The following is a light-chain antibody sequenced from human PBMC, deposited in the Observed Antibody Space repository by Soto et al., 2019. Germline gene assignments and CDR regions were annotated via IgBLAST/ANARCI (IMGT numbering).Light chain of an antibody. J-gene: IGKJ5*01. CDR2: GAS. CDR3: QQRSNWPPIT. Sequence: EIVMTQSPATLSVSPGGRATLSCRASQSISGALAWYQQKPGQAPRLLIYGASTRATTFPARFSGSGSGTDFTLTISSLQSEDFAVYYCQQRSNWPPITFGQGTRLDIK. CDR1: QSISGA. V-gene: IGKV3-15*01.